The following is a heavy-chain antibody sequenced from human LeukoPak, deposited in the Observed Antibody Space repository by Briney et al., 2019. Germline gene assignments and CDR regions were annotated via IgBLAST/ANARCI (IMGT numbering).Heavy chain of an antibody. Sequence: GESLKISCNSSGYTFSSYWIGWVRQMPEKGLEWMGIIHPGDSDTRYSPSFQGQVTISADKSTSTVYLQWSSLKASDSAMYYCSRRGVGPDDYWGQGTLLIVSS. J-gene: IGHJ4*02. CDR1: GYTFSSYW. V-gene: IGHV5-51*01. D-gene: IGHD1-14*01. CDR2: IHPGDSDT. CDR3: SRRGVGPDDY.